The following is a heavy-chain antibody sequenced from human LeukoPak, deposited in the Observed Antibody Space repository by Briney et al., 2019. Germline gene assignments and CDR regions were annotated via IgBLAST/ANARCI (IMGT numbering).Heavy chain of an antibody. CDR2: IYYNGYT. V-gene: IGHV4-59*01. J-gene: IGHJ4*02. CDR3: ASSGFGDCSGGICYGSGY. D-gene: IGHD2-15*01. CDR1: GGSIGTYY. Sequence: SETLSLTCTVSGGSIGTYYWSWIRQPPGKGLEWIGYIYYNGYTDYNPSLKSRVTISLHTSKNQFSLKLSSVTAADTAVYYCASSGFGDCSGGICYGSGYWGQGTLVTVSS.